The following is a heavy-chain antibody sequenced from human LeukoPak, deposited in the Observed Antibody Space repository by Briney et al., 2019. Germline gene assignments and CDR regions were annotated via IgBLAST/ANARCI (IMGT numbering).Heavy chain of an antibody. CDR3: AKVSQNSGWLHKPFDY. CDR2: IRGSGGST. Sequence: GGSLRLSCAASGFTFSSYAMTWVRQAPGKGLEWVSAIRGSGGSTYYADSVKGRFTISRDNSKNTLYLQMNSLRGEDTAVYYCAKVSQNSGWLHKPFDYWGQGTLVTVSS. V-gene: IGHV3-23*01. J-gene: IGHJ4*02. CDR1: GFTFSSYA. D-gene: IGHD5-24*01.